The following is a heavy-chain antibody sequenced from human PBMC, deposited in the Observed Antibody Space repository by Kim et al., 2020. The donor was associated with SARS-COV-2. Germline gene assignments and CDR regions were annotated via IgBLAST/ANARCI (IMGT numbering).Heavy chain of an antibody. V-gene: IGHV3-30*04. J-gene: IGHJ3*02. CDR3: ARDSSYNREGDAFDI. Sequence: GGSLRLSCAASGFTFSSYAMHWVRQAPGKGLEWVAVISYDGSNKYYADSVKGRFTISRDNSKNTLYLQMNSLRAEDTAVYYCARDSSYNREGDAFDIWGQGTMVTVSS. CDR1: GFTFSSYA. D-gene: IGHD1-20*01. CDR2: ISYDGSNK.